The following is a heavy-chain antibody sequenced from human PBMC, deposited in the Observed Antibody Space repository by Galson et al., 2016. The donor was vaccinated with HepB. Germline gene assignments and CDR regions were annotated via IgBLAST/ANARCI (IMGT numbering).Heavy chain of an antibody. J-gene: IGHJ4*02. Sequence: SLRLSCAASGFTFNSYWMAWVRQAPGKGLEXVANXKQXGSEKYYVDSVKGRFTISRDNAKNSLYLQMNSLRVEDTAVYYCACPTGGNWTDYWGQGTLVTVSS. D-gene: IGHD1-1*01. CDR3: ACPTGGNWTDY. V-gene: IGHV3-7*05. CDR1: GFTFNSYW. CDR2: XKQXGSEK.